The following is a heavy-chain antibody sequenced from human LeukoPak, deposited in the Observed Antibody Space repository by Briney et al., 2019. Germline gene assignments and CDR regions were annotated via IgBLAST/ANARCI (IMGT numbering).Heavy chain of an antibody. Sequence: PGGSLRLSCAASGFTFSSYGMHWVRQAPGKGLEGVAVISYDGSNKYYADSVKGRFTISRDNSKNTLYLQMNSLRAEDTAVYYCAKDYYDSSGSLDYWGQGTLVTVSS. CDR1: GFTFSSYG. CDR3: AKDYYDSSGSLDY. CDR2: ISYDGSNK. V-gene: IGHV3-30*18. D-gene: IGHD3-22*01. J-gene: IGHJ4*02.